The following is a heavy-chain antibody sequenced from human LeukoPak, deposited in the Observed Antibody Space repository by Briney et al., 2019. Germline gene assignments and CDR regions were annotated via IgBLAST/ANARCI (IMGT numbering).Heavy chain of an antibody. CDR1: GGSISSYY. D-gene: IGHD3-3*01. J-gene: IGHJ5*02. V-gene: IGHV4-59*01. CDR2: IYYSGST. CDR3: ARGNYDFWSGPSNWFDP. Sequence: SETLSLTCTVSGGSISSYYWSWIRQPPGKGPEWIGYIYYSGSTNYNPSLKSRVTISVDTSKNQFSLKLSSVTAADTAVYYCARGNYDFWSGPSNWFDPWGQGTLVTVSS.